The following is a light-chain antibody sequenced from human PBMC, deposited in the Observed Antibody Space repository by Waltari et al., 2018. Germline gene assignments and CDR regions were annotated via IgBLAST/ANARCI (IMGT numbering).Light chain of an antibody. J-gene: IGKJ5*01. Sequence: DIQMTQSPSPLSPSIGHSFTIPCRASQTISGWLAWYQQKPGKAPKLLIFKASNLQSGVPSRFSGSGSGTDFTLTISSLQPDDFATYYCQHYNSYSPITFGQGTRLEIK. CDR2: KAS. CDR1: QTISGW. V-gene: IGKV1-5*03. CDR3: QHYNSYSPIT.